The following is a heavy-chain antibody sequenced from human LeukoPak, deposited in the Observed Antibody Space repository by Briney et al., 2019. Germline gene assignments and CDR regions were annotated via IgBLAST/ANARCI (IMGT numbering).Heavy chain of an antibody. CDR3: AKVNGYSSSWYYFDY. J-gene: IGHJ4*02. CDR1: GFTFSSYS. Sequence: GGSLRLSCAASGFTFSSYSMNWVRQVPGKGLEWVAVISHDAKSTYHVDSVKGRFTISRDNSKNTLYLQMNSLRAEDTAVYYCAKVNGYSSSWYYFDYWGQGTLVTVSS. CDR2: ISHDAKST. D-gene: IGHD6-13*01. V-gene: IGHV3-30*18.